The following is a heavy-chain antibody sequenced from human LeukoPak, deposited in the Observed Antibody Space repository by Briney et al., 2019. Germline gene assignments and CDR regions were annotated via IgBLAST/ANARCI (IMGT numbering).Heavy chain of an antibody. D-gene: IGHD2-2*01. V-gene: IGHV3-21*01. J-gene: IGHJ4*02. CDR1: GFSFRSYT. CDR2: ISSSSSSI. CDR3: ARGFCTSTSCYGSY. Sequence: GGSLRLSCAASGFSFRSYTMNWVRQAPGKGLEWVSSISSSSSSIDYADSVKFRFNISRDNAKNSLYLQMNSLRAEDTSMYYCARGFCTSTSCYGSYWGQGTLVTVSS.